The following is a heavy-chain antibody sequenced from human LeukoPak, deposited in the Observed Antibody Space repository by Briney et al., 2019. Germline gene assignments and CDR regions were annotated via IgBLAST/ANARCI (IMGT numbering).Heavy chain of an antibody. CDR1: GYTFTSYD. V-gene: IGHV1-8*01. CDR3: ARGEYSSGWYAIDY. CDR2: MNPNSGNT. D-gene: IGHD6-19*01. Sequence: ASVKVSCKASGYTFTSYDINWVRQATGQGLEWMGWMNPNSGNTGYAQKFQGRVTMTRNTSISTAYMELSSLRSEDTAVYYCARGEYSSGWYAIDYWGQGTLVTVSS. J-gene: IGHJ4*02.